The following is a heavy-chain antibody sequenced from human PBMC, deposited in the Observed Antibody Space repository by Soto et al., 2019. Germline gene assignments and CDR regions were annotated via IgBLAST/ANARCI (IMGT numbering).Heavy chain of an antibody. Sequence: SETLSLTCAVYGGSFSGYYWSWIRQPPGKGLEWIGEINHSGSTNYNPSLKSRVTISVDTSKNQFSLKLSSVTAADTAVYYCARLFNHIYGDDYFDYWGQGALVTVSS. CDR2: INHSGST. CDR1: GGSFSGYY. D-gene: IGHD2-21*02. J-gene: IGHJ4*02. V-gene: IGHV4-34*01. CDR3: ARLFNHIYGDDYFDY.